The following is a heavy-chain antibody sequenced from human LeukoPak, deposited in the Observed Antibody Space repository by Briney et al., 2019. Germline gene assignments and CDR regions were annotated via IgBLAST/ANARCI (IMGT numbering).Heavy chain of an antibody. CDR3: ASGKIEMGAFGI. J-gene: IGHJ3*02. V-gene: IGHV1-18*01. CDR2: ISTYNGNT. CDR1: GYTFTSYG. D-gene: IGHD5-24*01. Sequence: ASVKVSCKASGYTFTSYGISWVRQAPGQGLEWMGWISTYNGNTNYAQKLQGRVTMTTDTSTSTAYMELRSLRSDDTAVYYCASGKIEMGAFGIWGQGTMVTVSS.